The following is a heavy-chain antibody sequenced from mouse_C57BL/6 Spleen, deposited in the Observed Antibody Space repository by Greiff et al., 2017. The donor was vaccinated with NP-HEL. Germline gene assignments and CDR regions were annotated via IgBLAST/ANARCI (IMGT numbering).Heavy chain of an antibody. J-gene: IGHJ2*01. V-gene: IGHV1-52*01. CDR2: IDPSDSET. CDR1: GYTFTSYW. CDR3: AREGSLAYFDY. D-gene: IGHD6-2*01. Sequence: QVQLQQPGAELVRPGSSVKLSCKASGYTFTSYWMHWVKQRPIQGLEWIGNIDPSDSETHYNQKFKDKATLTVDKSSSTANMQLSSLTSEDSAVYYCAREGSLAYFDYWGQGTTLTVSS.